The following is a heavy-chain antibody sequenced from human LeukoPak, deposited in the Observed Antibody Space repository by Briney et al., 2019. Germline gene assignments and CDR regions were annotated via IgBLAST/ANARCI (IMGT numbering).Heavy chain of an antibody. CDR1: GFTFTIFG. Sequence: PGGSLRLSCATSGFTFTIFGINWVRQAPGKGPEWVSYIDARSGITYYADSVQGRFTISRDNSKNTLYLQMNSLRAEDTAVYYCARARSQNPYYYYGMDVWGQGTTVTVSS. V-gene: IGHV3-48*01. CDR3: ARARSQNPYYYYGMDV. CDR2: IDARSGIT. J-gene: IGHJ6*02.